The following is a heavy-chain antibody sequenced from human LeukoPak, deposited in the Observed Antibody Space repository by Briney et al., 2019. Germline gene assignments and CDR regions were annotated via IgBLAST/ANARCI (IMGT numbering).Heavy chain of an antibody. CDR1: GYTFTSYG. J-gene: IGHJ4*02. D-gene: IGHD2-2*01. V-gene: IGHV1-18*01. CDR3: ARRYCSSTSCYRQLEY. CDR2: ISAYNGNT. Sequence: GASVKVSSKASGYTFTSYGISWVGQAPGQGLEWMGWISAYNGNTNYAQKLQGRVTMTTDTSTSTAYMELRSLRSDDTAVYYCARRYCSSTSCYRQLEYWGQGTLVTVSS.